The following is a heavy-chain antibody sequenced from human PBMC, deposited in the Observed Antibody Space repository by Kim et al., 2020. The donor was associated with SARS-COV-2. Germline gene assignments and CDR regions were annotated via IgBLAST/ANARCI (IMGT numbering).Heavy chain of an antibody. V-gene: IGHV7-4-1*02. J-gene: IGHJ4*02. CDR2: INTDTGSP. D-gene: IGHD3-16*02. CDR3: ARVSWAGYRYNDY. Sequence: ASVKVSCKASGYTFTNHAINWVRQAPGQGLEWMGWINTDTGSPTYAQGFTGRFVFSVDTSITTAYLQITSLEAEDTALYYCARVSWAGYRYNDYWGEGTL. CDR1: GYTFTNHA.